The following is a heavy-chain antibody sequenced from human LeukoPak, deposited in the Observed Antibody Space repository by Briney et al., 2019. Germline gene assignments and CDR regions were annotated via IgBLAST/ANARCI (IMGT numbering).Heavy chain of an antibody. D-gene: IGHD4-17*01. V-gene: IGHV3-30*18. CDR1: GFTFSSYG. Sequence: GGSLRLSCAASGFTFSSYGMHWVRQAPGKGLEWVAVISYDGSNKYYADSVKGRFSISRDSSKNTLYLQMNSLRVEDTAVYYCAKYAPPTTALTRFFDDWGQGTLVTVSS. CDR3: AKYAPPTTALTRFFDD. J-gene: IGHJ4*02. CDR2: ISYDGSNK.